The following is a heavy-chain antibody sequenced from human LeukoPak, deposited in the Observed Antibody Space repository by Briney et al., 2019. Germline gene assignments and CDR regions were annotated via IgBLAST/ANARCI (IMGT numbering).Heavy chain of an antibody. Sequence: ASVKVSCKASGYTFTSYGISWVRQAPGQGLEWVGWISAYNGNTNYAQKLQGRVTMTTDTSTSTAYMELRSLRSDDTAVYYCATPHRSDYGLDYWAREPWSPSPQ. J-gene: IGHJ4*02. CDR1: GYTFTSYG. V-gene: IGHV1-18*01. CDR2: ISAYNGNT. D-gene: IGHD4-17*01. CDR3: ATPHRSDYGLDY.